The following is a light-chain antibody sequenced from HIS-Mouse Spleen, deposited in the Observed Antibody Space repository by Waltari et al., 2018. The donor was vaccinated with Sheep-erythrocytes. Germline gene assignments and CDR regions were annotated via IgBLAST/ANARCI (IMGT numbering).Light chain of an antibody. CDR1: QGISSY. CDR2: AAS. CDR3: QQANSFPQT. V-gene: IGKV1-9*01. J-gene: IGKJ1*01. Sequence: DIQLTQSPSFLSASVGDRVTITGRASQGISSYLAWYQQKPGKAPKLLIYAASTLQSGVPSRFSGSGSGTDCTLTISSLQPEDFATYYCQQANSFPQTFGQGTKVEIK.